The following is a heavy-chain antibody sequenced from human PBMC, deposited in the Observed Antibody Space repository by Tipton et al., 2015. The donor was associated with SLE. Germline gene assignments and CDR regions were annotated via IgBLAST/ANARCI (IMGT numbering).Heavy chain of an antibody. CDR1: GGTFSSYA. Sequence: QSGPEVKKPGSSVKVSCKASGGTFSSYAISWVRQAPGQGLEWMGGIIPIFGTANYAQKFQGRVTITADESTSTAYMELSSLRSEDTAVYYCAREGLGGSSSGYPCFDYWGQGTLVTVSS. V-gene: IGHV1-69*01. CDR2: IIPIFGTA. J-gene: IGHJ4*02. CDR3: AREGLGGSSSGYPCFDY. D-gene: IGHD3-22*01.